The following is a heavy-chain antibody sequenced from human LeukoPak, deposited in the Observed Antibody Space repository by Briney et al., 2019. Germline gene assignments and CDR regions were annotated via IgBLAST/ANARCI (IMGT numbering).Heavy chain of an antibody. CDR3: ASVTTVTTKGHGAFDI. J-gene: IGHJ3*02. CDR2: INPNSGDT. V-gene: IGHV1-2*02. Sequence: GASVKVSCKASGYTFTGYYMHWVRQAPGQGLEWMGWINPNSGDTNYAQKFQGRVTMTRDTSISTAYMELSRLRSEDTAVYYCASVTTVTTKGHGAFDIWGLGTMVTVSS. CDR1: GYTFTGYY. D-gene: IGHD4-17*01.